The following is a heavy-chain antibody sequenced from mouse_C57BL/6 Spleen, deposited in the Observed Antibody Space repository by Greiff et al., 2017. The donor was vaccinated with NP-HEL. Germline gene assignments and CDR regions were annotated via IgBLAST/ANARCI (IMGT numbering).Heavy chain of an antibody. CDR2: IYPGSGST. D-gene: IGHD2-4*01. CDR3: ARGDYGFDY. CDR1: GYTFTSYW. Sequence: VQLQQPGTELVKPGASVKLSCKASGYTFTSYWMHWVKQRPGQGLEWIGDIYPGSGSTNYNEKFKSKATLTVDTSSSTAYMQLSSLTSEDSAVYYCARGDYGFDYWGQGTTLTVSS. J-gene: IGHJ2*01. V-gene: IGHV1-55*01.